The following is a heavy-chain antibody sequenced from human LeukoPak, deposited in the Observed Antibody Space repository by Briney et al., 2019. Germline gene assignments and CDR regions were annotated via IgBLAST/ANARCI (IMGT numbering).Heavy chain of an antibody. CDR2: FDPEDGET. V-gene: IGHV1-24*01. J-gene: IGHJ3*02. CDR1: GYTLTELS. Sequence: ASVKVSCKVSGYTLTELSMHWVRQAPGKGLELMGGFDPEDGETIYAQKFQGRVTMTEDTSTDTAYMELSSLRSEDTAVYYCATRLSDDLSADPAFDIWGQGTMVTVSS. CDR3: ATRLSDDLSADPAFDI. D-gene: IGHD3-3*01.